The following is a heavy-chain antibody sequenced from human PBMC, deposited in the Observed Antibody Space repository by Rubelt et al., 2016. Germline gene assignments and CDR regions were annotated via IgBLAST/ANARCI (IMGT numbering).Heavy chain of an antibody. CDR1: GGSFSGYY. Sequence: QVQLQQWGAGLLKPSETLSLTCAVYGGSFSGYYCSWIRQPPGKGLEWIGEINHSGSTNYNPSLKSASTISLDTSKNQFALKLSSGTAADTAVYYCARGRIAAARGLYYFDYWGQGTLVTVSS. J-gene: IGHJ4*02. V-gene: IGHV4-34*01. CDR2: INHSGST. D-gene: IGHD6-13*01. CDR3: ARGRIAAARGLYYFDY.